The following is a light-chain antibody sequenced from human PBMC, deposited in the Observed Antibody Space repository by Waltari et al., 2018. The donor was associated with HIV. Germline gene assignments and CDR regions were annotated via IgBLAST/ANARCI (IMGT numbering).Light chain of an antibody. J-gene: IGLJ3*02. CDR3: ATWSAVLRAWV. CDR2: DIR. Sequence: QSVLTQPPSTSAAPGQRVTISCSGDTSSSQFTSFYWYQPLPGAAPKLLIDDIRYRPSVVPDRCSGAKSVASASLAITSLRSEDGGLYCCATWSAVLRAWVFGGGTKLTVL. CDR1: TSSSQFTS. V-gene: IGLV1-47*01.